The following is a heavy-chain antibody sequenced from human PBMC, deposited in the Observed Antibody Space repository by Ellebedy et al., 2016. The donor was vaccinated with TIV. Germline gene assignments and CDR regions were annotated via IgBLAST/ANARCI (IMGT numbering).Heavy chain of an antibody. J-gene: IGHJ4*02. V-gene: IGHV3-66*01. D-gene: IGHD6-13*01. Sequence: GESLKISCAASGFTVSSNYMSWVRQAPGKGLEWVSVIYSGGSTYYADSVKGRFTISRDNSKNTLYLQMNSLRAEDTAVYYCARSPRHTAAAPWYFDYWGQGTLVTVSS. CDR3: ARSPRHTAAAPWYFDY. CDR2: IYSGGST. CDR1: GFTVSSNY.